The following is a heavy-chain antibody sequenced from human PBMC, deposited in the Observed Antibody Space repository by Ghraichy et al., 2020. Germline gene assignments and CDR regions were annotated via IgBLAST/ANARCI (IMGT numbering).Heavy chain of an antibody. D-gene: IGHD1-7*01. Sequence: GGSLRLSCAASGFTFSTLWMSWVRQAPGKGLEWVANIKYDGSEKYYLDSVKGRFTISRDNAKNSLNLQMNSLRAEDTAVYYCARELHWDYVDWGQGTLVTVSS. CDR3: ARELHWDYVD. J-gene: IGHJ4*02. V-gene: IGHV3-7*01. CDR1: GFTFSTLW. CDR2: IKYDGSEK.